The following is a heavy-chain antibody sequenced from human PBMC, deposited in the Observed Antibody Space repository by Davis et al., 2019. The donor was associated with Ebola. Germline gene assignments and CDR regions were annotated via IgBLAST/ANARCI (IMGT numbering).Heavy chain of an antibody. J-gene: IGHJ6*02. V-gene: IGHV4-30-4*01. Sequence: SETLSLTFTVSGGSISRGDYYWSWIRQPPGKGLEWIGYIYYSGRPYYNPSLKSRVTISVDTSNNQFSLKLSSVTAADTAVYYCARAVTIFGVVIIRDYGMDVWGQGTTVTVSS. CDR1: GGSISRGDYY. D-gene: IGHD3-3*01. CDR3: ARAVTIFGVVIIRDYGMDV. CDR2: IYYSGRP.